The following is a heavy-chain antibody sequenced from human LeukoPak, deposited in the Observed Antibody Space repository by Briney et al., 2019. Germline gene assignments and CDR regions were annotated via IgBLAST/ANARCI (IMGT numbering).Heavy chain of an antibody. CDR2: TYYRSKWYN. CDR3: ARDAAQWFGESDDAFDI. CDR1: GDSVSSNSAA. V-gene: IGHV6-1*01. D-gene: IGHD3-10*01. J-gene: IGHJ3*02. Sequence: SQTLSLTCAISGDSVSSNSAAWNWIRQSPSRGLEWLGRTYYRSKWYNDYAVSVKSRITINPDTSKNQFSLQLNSVTPEDTAVYYCARDAAQWFGESDDAFDIWGQGTMVTVSS.